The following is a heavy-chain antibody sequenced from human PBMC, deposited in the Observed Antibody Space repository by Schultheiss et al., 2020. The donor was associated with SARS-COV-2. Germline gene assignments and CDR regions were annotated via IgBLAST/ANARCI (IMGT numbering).Heavy chain of an antibody. CDR1: GASISSGGYS. V-gene: IGHV4-31*11. J-gene: IGHJ4*02. Sequence: SQTLSLTCAVSGASISSGGYSWSWIRQHPGKGLEWIGYIYYSGSTYYNPSLKSRVTISVDTSKNQFSLKLSSVTAADTAVYYCARVVEQWLAFDYWGQGTLVTVSS. D-gene: IGHD6-19*01. CDR2: IYYSGST. CDR3: ARVVEQWLAFDY.